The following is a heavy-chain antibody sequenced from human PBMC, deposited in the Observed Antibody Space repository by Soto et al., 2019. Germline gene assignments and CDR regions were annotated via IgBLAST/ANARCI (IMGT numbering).Heavy chain of an antibody. CDR3: ARDSSSWNFDY. D-gene: IGHD6-13*01. Sequence: EVQLVESGGGLVQPGGSLRLSCAASGFTFSSFSMNWVRQAPGKGLEWLSYITSSSITIYYADSVKGRFTISRDNAKNSLYLHMNSLRDEDTAVYYCARDSSSWNFDYWGQGALVTVSS. V-gene: IGHV3-48*02. J-gene: IGHJ4*02. CDR1: GFTFSSFS. CDR2: ITSSSITI.